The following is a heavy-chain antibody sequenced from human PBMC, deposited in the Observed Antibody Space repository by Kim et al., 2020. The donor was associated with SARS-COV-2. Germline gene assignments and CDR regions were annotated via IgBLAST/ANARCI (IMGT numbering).Heavy chain of an antibody. V-gene: IGHV3-48*03. D-gene: IGHD3-22*01. CDR2: IRDDGWTI. Sequence: GGSLRLSCEASGFTFSASEMNWARQAPGKGLEWVSHIRDDGWTIHADSVKGRFTISRDNAKNTLYLQMNSLRAEDTAVYYCARHITGYYYSWGQGTLVTVSS. J-gene: IGHJ4*02. CDR3: ARHITGYYYS. CDR1: GFTFSASE.